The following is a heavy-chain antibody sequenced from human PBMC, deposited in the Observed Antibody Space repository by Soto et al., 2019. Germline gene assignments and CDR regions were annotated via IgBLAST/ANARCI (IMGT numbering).Heavy chain of an antibody. CDR3: ARSQGVTQYYYYYGMDV. CDR1: GGTFSSYT. D-gene: IGHD2-21*02. J-gene: IGHJ6*02. V-gene: IGHV1-69*02. CDR2: IIPILGIA. Sequence: GASVKVSCKASGGTFSSYTISWVRQAPGQGLEWMGRIIPILGIANYAQKFQGRVTMTRDTSISTAYMELSRLRSDDTAVYYCARSQGVTQYYYYYGMDVWGRGTTVTVSS.